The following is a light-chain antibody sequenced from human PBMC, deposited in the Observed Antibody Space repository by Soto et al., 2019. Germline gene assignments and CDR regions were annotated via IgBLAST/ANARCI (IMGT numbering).Light chain of an antibody. Sequence: QSALTQPPSASGSPGQSVTISCTGTSSDVGGYNCVSWYQQYPGKAPKIMIYEVSERPSGVPVRFSGSKSGNTASLTVSGLQAEDEADYYCSSYAGTNNLVFGGGTKLTVL. V-gene: IGLV2-8*01. CDR1: SSDVGGYNC. CDR3: SSYAGTNNLV. J-gene: IGLJ3*02. CDR2: EVS.